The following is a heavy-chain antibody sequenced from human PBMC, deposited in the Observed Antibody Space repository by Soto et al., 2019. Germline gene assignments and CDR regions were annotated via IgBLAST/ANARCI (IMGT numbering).Heavy chain of an antibody. Sequence: GASVKVSCKASGHTFTIYYMHWVRQAPGEGLEWMGIINPSDTLTTYAQKFQGRVTMTRDTSTSSDYMELSGLRSDDTAVYYCARSVSGGHFDFWGQGTPVTVS. V-gene: IGHV1-46*01. CDR2: INPSDTLT. J-gene: IGHJ4*02. D-gene: IGHD2-15*01. CDR1: GHTFTIYY. CDR3: ARSVSGGHFDF.